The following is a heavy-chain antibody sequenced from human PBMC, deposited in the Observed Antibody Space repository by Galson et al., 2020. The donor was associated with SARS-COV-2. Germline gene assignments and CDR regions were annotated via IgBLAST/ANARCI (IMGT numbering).Heavy chain of an antibody. Sequence: ASVKVSCKVSGYTLTESSTHWVRQAPGKGLEWMGGFDPEDGGTIYAQEFQGRVTMTEDTSTDTAYMELFSLRSEDTAVYYCATDRYYSGSGTFRNWFDPWGQGTLVTVSS. CDR2: FDPEDGGT. CDR3: ATDRYYSGSGTFRNWFDP. V-gene: IGHV1-24*01. D-gene: IGHD3-10*01. CDR1: GYTLTESS. J-gene: IGHJ5*02.